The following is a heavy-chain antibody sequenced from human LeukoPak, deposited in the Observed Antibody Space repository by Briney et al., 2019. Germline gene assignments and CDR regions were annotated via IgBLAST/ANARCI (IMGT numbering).Heavy chain of an antibody. CDR1: GGFLTGHY. V-gene: IGHV4-59*11. CDR2: IFSSGST. Sequence: SETLSLTCNVSGGFLTGHYWTWIRQTPGEGLEWIGCIFSSGSTNYNPSLKSRVTISVDTSKKHFSLNLRSLTAADTAVYYCARAVSGSDYWFDPWGQGTQVTVSS. CDR3: ARAVSGSDYWFDP. J-gene: IGHJ5*02. D-gene: IGHD5-12*01.